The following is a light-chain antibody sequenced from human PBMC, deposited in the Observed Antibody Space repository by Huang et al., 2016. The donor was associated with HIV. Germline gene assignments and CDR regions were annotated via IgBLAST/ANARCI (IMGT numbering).Light chain of an antibody. J-gene: IGKJ4*01. CDR3: QQYFSTPLT. V-gene: IGKV4-1*01. CDR2: WAS. Sequence: IVVTQSPDSLAVSLGERCAINCQSSQSLLYSSNNNNYVAWDQQKPGQSPALLIYWASTRAPGVPDRCNGSGSGTDFTLTINSLQTEDVALYYCQQYFSTPLTFGGGTKVDIK. CDR1: QSLLYSSNNNNY.